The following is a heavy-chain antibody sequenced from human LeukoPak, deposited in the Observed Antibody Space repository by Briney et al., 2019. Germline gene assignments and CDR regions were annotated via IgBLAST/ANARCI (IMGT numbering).Heavy chain of an antibody. CDR2: MNPNSGNT. V-gene: IGHV1-8*01. CDR1: GYTFTSYD. J-gene: IGHJ3*01. Sequence: ASVKVSCKASGYTFTSYDINWVRQATGQGLEWMGWMNPNSGNTGYAQKFQGRVTMTRNTSISTAYTELSSLRSEDTAVYYCARELGYCSGGSCYTHDAFGVWGQGTMVTVSS. CDR3: ARELGYCSGGSCYTHDAFGV. D-gene: IGHD2-15*01.